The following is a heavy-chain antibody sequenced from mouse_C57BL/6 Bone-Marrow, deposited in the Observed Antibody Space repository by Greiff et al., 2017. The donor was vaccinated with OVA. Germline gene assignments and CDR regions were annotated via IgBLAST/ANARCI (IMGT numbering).Heavy chain of an antibody. V-gene: IGHV3-6*01. J-gene: IGHJ1*03. D-gene: IGHD1-2*01. CDR1: GYSITSGYY. CDR3: ARAHYYVPYFDV. CDR2: ISYDGSN. Sequence: EVKLEESGPGLVKPSQSLSLTCSVTGYSITSGYYWNWIRQFPGNKLEWMGYISYDGSNNYNPSLKKRISITRDTSKNQFFLKLNSVTTEDTATYYCARAHYYVPYFDVWGTGTTVTVSS.